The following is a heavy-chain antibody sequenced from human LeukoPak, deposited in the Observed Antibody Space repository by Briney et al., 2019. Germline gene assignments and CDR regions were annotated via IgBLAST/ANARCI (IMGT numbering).Heavy chain of an antibody. J-gene: IGHJ3*02. CDR3: ARRYSDSSGYYYRAVVFDI. V-gene: IGHV4-59*08. Sequence: SETLFLTCTVSGGSISSYYWSWIRQPPGKGLEWIGYIYYSGSTNYNPSLKSRVTISVDTSKNQFSLKLSSVTAADTAVYYCARRYSDSSGYYYRAVVFDIWGQGTMVTVSS. D-gene: IGHD3-22*01. CDR2: IYYSGST. CDR1: GGSISSYY.